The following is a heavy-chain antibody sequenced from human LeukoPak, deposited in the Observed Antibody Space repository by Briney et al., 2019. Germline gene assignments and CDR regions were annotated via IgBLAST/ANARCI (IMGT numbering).Heavy chain of an antibody. CDR1: GFTFSDYN. Sequence: GGSLRLSCAASGFTFSDYNMGWMRQAPGKGLEWVSYTRNSDNNMFYADSVKGRFTISRDNSKNTLYLQMNSLRAEDTAVYYCARDGEWSGYGDLRVDYWGQGTLVTVSS. CDR3: ARDGEWSGYGDLRVDY. V-gene: IGHV3-11*04. CDR2: TRNSDNNM. D-gene: IGHD4-17*01. J-gene: IGHJ4*02.